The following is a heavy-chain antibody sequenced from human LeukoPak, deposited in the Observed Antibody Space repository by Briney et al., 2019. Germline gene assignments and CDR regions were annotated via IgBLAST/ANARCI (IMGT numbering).Heavy chain of an antibody. J-gene: IGHJ4*02. CDR2: ISGSGGST. Sequence: PGGSLRLSCAASGFTFSGYAMNWVRQAPGKGLEWVSSISGSGGSTYYADSVKGRFTISRDNSKNTLYLQMNSLRAEDTAVYYCAKPEMIAVVIALPDYWGQGTLVTVSS. CDR3: AKPEMIAVVIALPDY. D-gene: IGHD3-22*01. CDR1: GFTFSGYA. V-gene: IGHV3-23*01.